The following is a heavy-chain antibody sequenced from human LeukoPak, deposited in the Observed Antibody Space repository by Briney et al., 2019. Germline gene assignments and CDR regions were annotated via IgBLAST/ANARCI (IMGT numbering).Heavy chain of an antibody. J-gene: IGHJ5*02. V-gene: IGHV3-30*18. CDR1: GFTFSSYG. CDR3: AKDPHYYGSGSYYSGFDP. CDR2: ISYDGSNK. D-gene: IGHD3-10*01. Sequence: PGRSLRLSCAASGFTFSSYGMHWVRQAPGKGLEWEAVISYDGSNKYYADSVKGRFTISRDNSKNTLYLQMNSLRAEDTAVYYCAKDPHYYGSGSYYSGFDPWGQGTLVTVSS.